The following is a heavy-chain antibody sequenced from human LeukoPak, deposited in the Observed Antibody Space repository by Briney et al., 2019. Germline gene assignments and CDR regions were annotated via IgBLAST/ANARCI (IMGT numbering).Heavy chain of an antibody. D-gene: IGHD6-19*01. CDR1: GYTFTDYY. CDR2: INPDSGYT. Sequence: GASVKVSCKTSGYTFTDYYIHWVRQAPGQGLEWMGWINPDSGYTNYAQKFQGRVTMTRDTSISTAYMELSRLRSDDTAVYYCARDLVAANEGMDYWGQGTLVTVSS. CDR3: ARDLVAANEGMDY. J-gene: IGHJ4*02. V-gene: IGHV1-2*02.